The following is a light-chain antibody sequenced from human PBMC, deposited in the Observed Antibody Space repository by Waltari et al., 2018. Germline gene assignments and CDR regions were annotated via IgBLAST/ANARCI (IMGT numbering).Light chain of an antibody. CDR1: ALPKKY. CDR2: GDS. J-gene: IGLJ2*01. Sequence: SYELTQPPSVLVSPGQTARITCSGDALPKKYAYWYQQKSGQAPWLGSYGDSKRPPGIPEGFYGSSCGTMAGLTISGAQVEDEADYYCYSTDSNNNYAVFGGGTKLTVL. CDR3: YSTDSNNNYAV. V-gene: IGLV3-10*01.